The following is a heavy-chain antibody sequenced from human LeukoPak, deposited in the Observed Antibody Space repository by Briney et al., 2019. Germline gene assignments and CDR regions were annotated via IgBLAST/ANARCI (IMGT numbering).Heavy chain of an antibody. CDR1: GGTFNNYA. V-gene: IGHV1-69*13. CDR3: ARGPYAGDWYPHGQQWEAEYFLQ. J-gene: IGHJ1*01. Sequence: ASVKVSCKVSGGTFNNYAVTWVRQAPGQGLEWMGGIIPIFGPPHYAQRFQGRVTITADESMSSAYLELASLRSEDTAMYYCARGPYAGDWYPHGQQWEAEYFLQWGQGTLVTVSS. CDR2: IIPIFGPP. D-gene: IGHD3-9*01.